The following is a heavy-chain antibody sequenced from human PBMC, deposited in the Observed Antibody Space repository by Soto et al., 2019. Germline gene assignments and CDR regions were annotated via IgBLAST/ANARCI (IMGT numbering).Heavy chain of an antibody. CDR3: ARDDPGCNSSRKWTTFDY. CDR1: GGTFSSYA. Sequence: SVKVSCKASGGTFSSYAISWVRQAPGQGLEWMGGIIPIFGTANYAQKFQGRVTITADESTSTAYMELSSLRSDDTAVYYCARDDPGCNSSRKWTTFDYCDQGTRVTVSS. J-gene: IGHJ4*02. D-gene: IGHD6-13*01. CDR2: IIPIFGTA. V-gene: IGHV1-69*13.